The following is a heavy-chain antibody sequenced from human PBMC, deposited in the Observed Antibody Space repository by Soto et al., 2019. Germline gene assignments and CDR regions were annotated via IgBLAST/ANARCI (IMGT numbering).Heavy chain of an antibody. CDR2: IYYSGST. D-gene: IGHD6-13*01. CDR3: AREGRIAAAGRSDY. Sequence: SETLSLTCTVSGGSISSGDYYWSWIRQVPGKGLEWIGYIYYSGSTYYNPSLKSRVAMSVDTSKNQFSLKMRSVTAADTAIYYCAREGRIAAAGRSDYWGQGTLVTVSS. J-gene: IGHJ4*02. CDR1: GGSISSGDYY. V-gene: IGHV4-31*03.